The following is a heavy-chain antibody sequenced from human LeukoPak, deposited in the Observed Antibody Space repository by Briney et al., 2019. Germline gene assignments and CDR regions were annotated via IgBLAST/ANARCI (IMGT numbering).Heavy chain of an antibody. CDR1: GFTFSSYA. D-gene: IGHD3-16*02. V-gene: IGHV3-23*01. CDR2: ISSSGRST. Sequence: GGSLRLSCAASGFTFSSYAMSRVRQAPGKGLEWVSTISSSGRSTYYEDSVKGRFAISRDNSKNTLFLQVNSLRAEDTAVYYCARDPGAWRYFDYWGQGILVTVSS. CDR3: ARDPGAWRYFDY. J-gene: IGHJ4*02.